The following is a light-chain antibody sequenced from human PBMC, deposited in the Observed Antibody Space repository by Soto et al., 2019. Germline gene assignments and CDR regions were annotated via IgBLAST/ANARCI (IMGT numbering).Light chain of an antibody. CDR1: QIIGSW. CDR2: KAT. CDR3: HQYNGFQYT. J-gene: IGKJ2*01. Sequence: DIQMTQSPSTLSASVGDGVTITCRASQIIGSWLAWYQQKPGTAPKLLIYKATNLQSGVPSRVSGSGSGTDISRTISSLQLEDSETYFGHQYNGFQYTFSTGTELEI. V-gene: IGKV1-5*03.